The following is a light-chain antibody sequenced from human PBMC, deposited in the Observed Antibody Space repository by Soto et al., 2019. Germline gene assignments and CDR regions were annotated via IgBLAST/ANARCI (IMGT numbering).Light chain of an antibody. CDR2: EVN. Sequence: QSALTQPASVSGSPGQSITVSCTGTSSDVGGYNSVSWYQQHPGKTPKLMIVEVNNRPSGVSNRFSGSKSGNTASLTISGLQAEDAADYYCTSYTNSNTYVFGTGTKVTVL. V-gene: IGLV2-14*01. CDR1: SSDVGGYNS. CDR3: TSYTNSNTYV. J-gene: IGLJ1*01.